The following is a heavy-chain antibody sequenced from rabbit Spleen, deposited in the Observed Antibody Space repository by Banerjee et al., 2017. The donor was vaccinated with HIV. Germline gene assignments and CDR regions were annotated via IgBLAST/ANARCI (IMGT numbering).Heavy chain of an antibody. V-gene: IGHV1S45*01. J-gene: IGHJ6*01. Sequence: QEQLVDYGGDLVQPGASLTLTCKASGIDFSNYNFICWVRQAPGKGLEWIACIDIGSRDFTYYASWAKGRFTISKTSSTTVTLQMTSLTVADTATYFCARDTGSSFSSYGMDLWGPGTLVTVS. CDR2: IDIGSRDFT. CDR3: ARDTGSSFSSYGMDL. D-gene: IGHD8-1*01. CDR1: GIDFSNYNF.